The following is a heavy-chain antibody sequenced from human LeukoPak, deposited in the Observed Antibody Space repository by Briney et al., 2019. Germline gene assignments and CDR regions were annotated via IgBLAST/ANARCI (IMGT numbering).Heavy chain of an antibody. D-gene: IGHD6-13*01. CDR3: ARDAVAAAGLFDY. CDR1: GFTFTTYW. Sequence: GGSLRLSCAASGFTFTTYWMSWVRQAPGKGLEWVANIKQDGTEKYYVDSVKGRFTISRDNAKNSLYLQMNSLRAEDTAVYYCARDAVAAAGLFDYWGQGTLVTVSS. CDR2: IKQDGTEK. V-gene: IGHV3-7*01. J-gene: IGHJ4*02.